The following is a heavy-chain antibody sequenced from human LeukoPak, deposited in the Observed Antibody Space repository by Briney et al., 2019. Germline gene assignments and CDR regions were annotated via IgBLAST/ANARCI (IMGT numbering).Heavy chain of an antibody. CDR2: INPSGGST. J-gene: IGHJ6*02. CDR3: ARGMVDYYGSGSYYNGPYYYYYYGMDV. V-gene: IGHV1-46*01. Sequence: ASVKVSCKASGYTFTSYYMHWVRQAPGQGLEWMGIINPSGGSTSYAQKFQGRVTMTRDTSTSTVYMELSSLRSEDTAVYYCARGMVDYYGSGSYYNGPYYYYYYGMDVWGQGTTVTVSS. CDR1: GYTFTSYY. D-gene: IGHD3-10*01.